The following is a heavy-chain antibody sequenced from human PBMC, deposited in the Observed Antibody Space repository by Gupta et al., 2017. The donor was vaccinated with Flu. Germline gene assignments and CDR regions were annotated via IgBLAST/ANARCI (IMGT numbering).Heavy chain of an antibody. CDR2: LSPTSGDT. D-gene: IGHD2-2*01. V-gene: IGHV1-8*01. CDR3: ARTVPGVVDLDFDY. Sequence: QVQLVQSGAEVKKPGASVKVSCKASGYTFTNYDISWVRQAPGQGLEWMGWLSPTSGDTGYARKFQGRVTMTWITSISTAYMELSSLRSEDTAVYFCARTVPGVVDLDFDYWGQGTHVSVSS. J-gene: IGHJ4*02. CDR1: GYTFTNYD.